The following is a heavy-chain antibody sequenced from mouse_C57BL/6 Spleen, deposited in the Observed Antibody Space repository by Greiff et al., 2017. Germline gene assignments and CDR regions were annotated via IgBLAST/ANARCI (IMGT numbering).Heavy chain of an antibody. CDR2: IWSGGST. D-gene: IGHD2-5*01. J-gene: IGHJ4*01. CDR3: ARKTLGTTYPIYSAMDN. V-gene: IGHV2-2*01. Sequence: QVQLKESGPGLVQPSQSLSITCTVSGFSLTSYGVHWVRQSPGKGLEWLGVIWSGGSTDYNAAFISRLSISKDNSKSQVFFKMNSLQADDTAIYYCARKTLGTTYPIYSAMDNWGQGTSVTASS. CDR1: GFSLTSYG.